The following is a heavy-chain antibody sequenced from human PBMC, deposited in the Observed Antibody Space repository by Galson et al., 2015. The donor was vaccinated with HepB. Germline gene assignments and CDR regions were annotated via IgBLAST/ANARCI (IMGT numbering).Heavy chain of an antibody. J-gene: IGHJ4*02. CDR3: TRGPTSIDY. D-gene: IGHD2-2*01. CDR1: GFTFRRLG. V-gene: IGHV3-23*01. CDR2: ISMSGCST. Sequence: SLRLSCATSGFTFRRLGMTWVRQAAGKGLECVAAISMSGCSTDYADSVKGRFTISRDNSNNMLYLQMNNLRVADTAVYYCTRGPTSIDYWGQGTQVSVSS.